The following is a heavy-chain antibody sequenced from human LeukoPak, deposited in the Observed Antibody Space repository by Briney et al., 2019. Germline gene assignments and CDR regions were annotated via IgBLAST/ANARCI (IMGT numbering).Heavy chain of an antibody. V-gene: IGHV1-69*13. CDR3: ARVLGYCSGGSCHDAFDI. J-gene: IGHJ3*02. CDR2: IIPIFGTA. Sequence: SVKVSCKASGGTFSSYAISWVRQAPGQGLEWMGGIIPIFGTANYAQKFQGRVTITADESTSTTYMELSSLRSEDTAVYYCARVLGYCSGGSCHDAFDIWGQGTMVTVSS. D-gene: IGHD2-15*01. CDR1: GGTFSSYA.